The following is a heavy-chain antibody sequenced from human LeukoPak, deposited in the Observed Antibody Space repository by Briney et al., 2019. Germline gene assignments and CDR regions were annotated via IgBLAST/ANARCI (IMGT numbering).Heavy chain of an antibody. CDR3: ARGSSNSGSYYDYFDY. V-gene: IGHV3-21*01. CDR2: NSTSSSYI. CDR1: GFLFRRYS. D-gene: IGHD1-26*01. Sequence: GGSLRLSCGVGGFLFRRYSMKWVRQARGKGLEGVSSNSTSSSYIYYADLVRGRFNIPRDNARNSRYLQLDSLRAEDTAVYYCARGSSNSGSYYDYFDYWGQGALVTVSS. J-gene: IGHJ4*02.